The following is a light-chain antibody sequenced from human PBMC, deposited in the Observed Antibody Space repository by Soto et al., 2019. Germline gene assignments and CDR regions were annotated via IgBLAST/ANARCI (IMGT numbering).Light chain of an antibody. CDR1: SSNIGAGYD. V-gene: IGLV1-40*01. Sequence: QSMLTQPPSVSGAPGQRVTISCTGSSSNIGAGYDVHWYQQRPGTAPKLLIFGNINRPSGVPDRFSGSKSGTSASLTITGLQAEDEGDYYCQSYDSTLSDRYVFGTGTKLTVL. CDR2: GNI. J-gene: IGLJ1*01. CDR3: QSYDSTLSDRYV.